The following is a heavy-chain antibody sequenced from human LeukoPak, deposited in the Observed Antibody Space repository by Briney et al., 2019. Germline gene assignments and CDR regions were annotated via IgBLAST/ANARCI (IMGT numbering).Heavy chain of an antibody. CDR1: VYTFTSYA. Sequence: GASVKVSCRASVYTFTSYAISWVRQAPGQRLEWMGWITGYNGNTNYAQKRQGRVTMTTDTSTTTAYMALRSLRSDDTAVYYCARDVSPENSDYDWAIYYYYTMDVWGQGTTVTVTS. CDR2: ITGYNGNT. J-gene: IGHJ6*02. D-gene: IGHD5-12*01. CDR3: ARDVSPENSDYDWAIYYYYTMDV. V-gene: IGHV1-18*01.